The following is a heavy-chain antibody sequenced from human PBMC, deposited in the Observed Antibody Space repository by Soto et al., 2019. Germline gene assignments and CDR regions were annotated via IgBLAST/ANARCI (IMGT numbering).Heavy chain of an antibody. V-gene: IGHV1-18*01. CDR2: ISAYNGNT. Sequence: KVSCKASGYTFTSYGIGWVRQSPGQGLEWMGWISAYNGNTNYAQKLQGRVTMTTDTSTSTAYMELRSLRSHDTAVYYCARVQDGYEVFDYWGQGNLVTVS. J-gene: IGHJ4*02. CDR1: GYTFTSYG. D-gene: IGHD5-12*01. CDR3: ARVQDGYEVFDY.